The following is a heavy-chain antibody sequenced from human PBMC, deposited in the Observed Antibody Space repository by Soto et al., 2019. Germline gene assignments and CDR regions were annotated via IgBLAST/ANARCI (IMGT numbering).Heavy chain of an antibody. CDR1: GFTFSSYG. CDR3: AREGQAAPNKYYYYYYGMDV. J-gene: IGHJ6*02. Sequence: QVQLVESGGGVVQPGRSLRLSCAASGFTFSSYGMHWVRQAPGKGLEWVAVIWYDGSNKYYADSVKGRFTISRDNSKNTLYLQMNSLRAEDTAVYYCAREGQAAPNKYYYYYYGMDVWGQGTTVTVSS. CDR2: IWYDGSNK. D-gene: IGHD2-15*01. V-gene: IGHV3-33*01.